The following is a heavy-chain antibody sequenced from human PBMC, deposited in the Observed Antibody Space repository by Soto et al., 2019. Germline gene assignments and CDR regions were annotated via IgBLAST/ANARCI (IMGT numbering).Heavy chain of an antibody. CDR3: GSSASPDAY. V-gene: IGHV3-48*01. CDR1: GFIFNSYS. D-gene: IGHD3-22*01. CDR2: INSGSTSV. J-gene: IGHJ4*02. Sequence: GGSLRLSCVASGFIFNSYSMNWVRQAPGKGLEWISYINSGSTSVFYADSVKGRFTISRDNAKNSLYLQMNSLRAEATAVYYCGSSASPDAYWGQGTLVTVSS.